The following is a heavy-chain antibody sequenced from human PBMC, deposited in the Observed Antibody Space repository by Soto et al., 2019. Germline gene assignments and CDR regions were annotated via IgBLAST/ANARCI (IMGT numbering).Heavy chain of an antibody. CDR3: ARGWELIHFYFDS. Sequence: SVRVSGKASGYTFTGYYMNWVRQAPGQGLEWMGWINPNSGGTNYAQKFQGRVTMTRDTSISTAYMEPSRLRTDDSAVYYCARGWELIHFYFDSWGQGTLVTVSS. CDR2: INPNSGGT. CDR1: GYTFTGYY. D-gene: IGHD1-26*01. J-gene: IGHJ4*02. V-gene: IGHV1-2*02.